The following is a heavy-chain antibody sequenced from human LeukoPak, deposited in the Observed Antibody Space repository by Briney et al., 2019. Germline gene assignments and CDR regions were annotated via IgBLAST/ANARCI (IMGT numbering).Heavy chain of an antibody. D-gene: IGHD7-27*01. CDR1: GFTVSSNS. J-gene: IGHJ2*01. Sequence: PGGSLRLSCTVSGFTVSSNSMSWVRQAPGKGLEWVSFIYSGTIHYSDSVKGRFTISRDNAKNSLYLQMNSLRPDDTAFYYCAKATGDWYFDLWGRGTLVTVSS. CDR2: IYSGTI. CDR3: AKATGDWYFDL. V-gene: IGHV3-53*05.